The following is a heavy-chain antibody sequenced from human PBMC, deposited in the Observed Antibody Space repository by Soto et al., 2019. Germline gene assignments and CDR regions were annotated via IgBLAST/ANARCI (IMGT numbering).Heavy chain of an antibody. D-gene: IGHD6-13*01. CDR2: IYHSGST. Sequence: SETLSLTCAVSGGSISSGGYSWSWIRQPPGKGLEWIGYIYHSGSTYYNPSLKSRVTISVDRSKNQFSLKLSSVTAADTAVYYCARGTGQAAAGTWCYFDYWGQGTLVTVSS. J-gene: IGHJ4*02. CDR3: ARGTGQAAAGTWCYFDY. V-gene: IGHV4-30-2*01. CDR1: GGSISSGGYS.